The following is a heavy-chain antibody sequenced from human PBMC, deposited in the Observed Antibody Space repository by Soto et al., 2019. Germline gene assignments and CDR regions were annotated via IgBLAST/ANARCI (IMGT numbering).Heavy chain of an antibody. CDR2: IYSGGST. J-gene: IGHJ5*02. CDR1: GFTVSSNY. CDR3: ARVLRGYRNAIALNWFDP. D-gene: IGHD5-18*01. V-gene: IGHV3-53*01. Sequence: PGGSLRLSCAASGFTVSSNYMSWVRQAPGKGLEWVSVIYSGGSTYYADSVKGRFTISRDNSKNTLYLQMNSLRAADTAVYYCARVLRGYRNAIALNWFDPWGQGTLVTVSS.